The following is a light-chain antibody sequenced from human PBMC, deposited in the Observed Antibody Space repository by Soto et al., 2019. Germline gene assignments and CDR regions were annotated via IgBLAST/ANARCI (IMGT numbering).Light chain of an antibody. CDR3: QSYDSSLSQV. CDR1: TSNIGANP. V-gene: IGLV1-44*01. Sequence: QTVVTQPPSVSGTPGQRVIISCSGSTSNIGANPVNWYQQLPGTAPKLLIYGSDRRPSGVPDRFSGSKSGTSASLAITGLQAEDEADYYCQSYDSSLSQVFGTGTKLTVL. CDR2: GSD. J-gene: IGLJ1*01.